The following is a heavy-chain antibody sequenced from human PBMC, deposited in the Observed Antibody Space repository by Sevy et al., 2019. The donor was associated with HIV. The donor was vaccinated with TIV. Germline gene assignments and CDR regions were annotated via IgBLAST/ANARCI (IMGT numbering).Heavy chain of an antibody. Sequence: GGSLRLSCAASGFTFSSYAMSWVRQAPGKGLEWVSAISGSGGSTYYADSVKGRFTISRDNSKNTLYRQMNSLRAEDTAVYYCAKASSSSWYGGYFDYWGQGTLVTVSS. J-gene: IGHJ4*02. V-gene: IGHV3-23*01. CDR3: AKASSSSWYGGYFDY. CDR1: GFTFSSYA. CDR2: ISGSGGST. D-gene: IGHD6-13*01.